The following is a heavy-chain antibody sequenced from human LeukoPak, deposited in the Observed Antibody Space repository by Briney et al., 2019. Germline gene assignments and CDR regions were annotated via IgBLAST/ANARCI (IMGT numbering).Heavy chain of an antibody. V-gene: IGHV3-7*01. J-gene: IGHJ4*02. D-gene: IGHD4-17*01. CDR2: IKQDGSEK. Sequence: PGGCLSLSCAASLLSLSSYWMIWVRQAPGTGREGVANIKQDGSEKYYVDSVKGRFTISRDNAKNSLYLQMNSLRAEDTAVYYCARVRYGDSFRFDYWGQGTLVTVSS. CDR1: LLSLSSYW. CDR3: ARVRYGDSFRFDY.